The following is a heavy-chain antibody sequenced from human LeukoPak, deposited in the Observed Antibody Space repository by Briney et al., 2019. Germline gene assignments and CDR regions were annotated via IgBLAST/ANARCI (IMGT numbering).Heavy chain of an antibody. J-gene: IGHJ4*02. CDR1: GGSFSGYY. CDR3: ARVVPAAVVIDY. V-gene: IGHV4-34*01. CDR2: INHSGST. D-gene: IGHD2-2*01. Sequence: KASETLSLTCAVYGGSFSGYYWSWIRQPPGKGLEWIGEINHSGSTNYNPSLKSRVTISVDTPKNQFSLKLSSVTAADTAVYYCARVVPAAVVIDYWGQGTLVTVSS.